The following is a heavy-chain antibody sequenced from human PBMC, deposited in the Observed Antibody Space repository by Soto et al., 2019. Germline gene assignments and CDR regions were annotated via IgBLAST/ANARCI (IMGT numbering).Heavy chain of an antibody. CDR1: GFALSRYW. CDR2: INSGGNIT. J-gene: IGHJ6*02. D-gene: IGHD2-21*01. V-gene: IGHV3-74*01. CDR3: ARSLWSPYFYYGLDV. Sequence: PGGSLRLSCRASGFALSRYWMYWVRQAPGKGLVWVSHINSGGNITPYPDSVRGRFTISRDNSKNTLYLDMHSLTTDDTAVYFCARSLWSPYFYYGLDVCGQGTTVTVS.